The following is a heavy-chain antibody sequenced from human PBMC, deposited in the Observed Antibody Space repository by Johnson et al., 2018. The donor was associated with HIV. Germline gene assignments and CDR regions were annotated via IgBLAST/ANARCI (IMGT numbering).Heavy chain of an antibody. CDR2: IKEDGSEE. D-gene: IGHD3-22*01. V-gene: IGHV3-7*05. J-gene: IGHJ3*02. Sequence: VQLVESGGGMVQPGGSLRLSCVASEFTLSYYWMAWVRQVPGKGLEWVANIKEDGSEEYYVDSTEGRFTIPRDNAKNLLYLQMARLRAADTAIYYCARDGIYSSPWDAFDIWGQGTMVTVSS. CDR1: EFTLSYYW. CDR3: ARDGIYSSPWDAFDI.